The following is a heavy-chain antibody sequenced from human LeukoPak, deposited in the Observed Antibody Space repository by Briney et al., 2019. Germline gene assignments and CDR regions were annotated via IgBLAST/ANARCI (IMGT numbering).Heavy chain of an antibody. D-gene: IGHD2-8*01. CDR3: ARDLGVRGVSNPGY. Sequence: GASVKVSCKASGYTFTGYYMHWVRQAPGQGLEWMGWINPNSGGTNYAQKFQGRVTTTTDTSTSTAHMELRSLRSDDTAVYYCARDLGVRGVSNPGYWGQGTLVTVSS. V-gene: IGHV1-2*02. CDR1: GYTFTGYY. CDR2: INPNSGGT. J-gene: IGHJ4*02.